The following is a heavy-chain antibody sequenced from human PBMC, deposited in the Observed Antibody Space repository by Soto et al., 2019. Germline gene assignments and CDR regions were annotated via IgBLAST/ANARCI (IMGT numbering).Heavy chain of an antibody. V-gene: IGHV4-59*01. CDR3: ARAINIWSAYFDY. D-gene: IGHD3-3*01. J-gene: IGHJ4*02. Sequence: SETLSLTCTVSGVSISSYYWSWIRQPPGKGLEWIGYIYYSGSTNYNPSLKSRVTISVDTSKNQFSLRLSSVTAADTAVYYCARAINIWSAYFDYWGQGTLVTVSS. CDR2: IYYSGST. CDR1: GVSISSYY.